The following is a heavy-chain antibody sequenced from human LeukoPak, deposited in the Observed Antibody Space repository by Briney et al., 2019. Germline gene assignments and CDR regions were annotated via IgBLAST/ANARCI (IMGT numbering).Heavy chain of an antibody. J-gene: IGHJ6*03. CDR2: IYYSGST. D-gene: IGHD6-6*01. V-gene: IGHV4-59*01. CDR1: GGSISSYY. CDR3: AKAVEGGYSSSSWGYYYYMDV. Sequence: SETLSLTCTVSGGSISSYYWSWIRQPPGKGLEWIGYIYYSGSTSYNPSLKSRVTISVDTSKNQFSLRLSSVTAADTAVYYCAKAVEGGYSSSSWGYYYYMDVWGKGTTVTVSS.